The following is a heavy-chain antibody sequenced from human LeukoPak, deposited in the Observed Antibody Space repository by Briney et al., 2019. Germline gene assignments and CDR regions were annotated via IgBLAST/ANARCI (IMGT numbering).Heavy chain of an antibody. J-gene: IGHJ4*02. CDR3: ARGRRYCSGGSCFSYFDY. CDR1: GYTFTSYD. D-gene: IGHD2-15*01. Sequence: ASVKVSCKASGYTFTSYDINWVRQATGQGLEWMGWMNPNSGNTGYAQKFQGRVTITRNTSISTAYMELSSLRSEDTAVYYCARGRRYCSGGSCFSYFDYWGQGTLVTVSS. CDR2: MNPNSGNT. V-gene: IGHV1-8*03.